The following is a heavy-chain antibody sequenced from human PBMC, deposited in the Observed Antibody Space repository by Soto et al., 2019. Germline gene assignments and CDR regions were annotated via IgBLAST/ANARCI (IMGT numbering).Heavy chain of an antibody. CDR1: GGSIRNGDYY. J-gene: IGHJ4*02. Sequence: SETLSLTCTVSGGSIRNGDYYWGWIRQPPGRGLEWIGYVYYSGTTYSHPSLNSRVSISVDTSENQFSLNLDSVTAADTAVYFCARDFAYFDSWGQGTLVTVSS. CDR2: VYYSGTT. V-gene: IGHV4-30-4*02. D-gene: IGHD3-3*01. CDR3: ARDFAYFDS.